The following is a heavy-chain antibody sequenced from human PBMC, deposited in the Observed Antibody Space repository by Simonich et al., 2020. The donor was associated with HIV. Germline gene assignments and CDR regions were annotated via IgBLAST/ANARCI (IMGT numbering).Heavy chain of an antibody. CDR1: GYTLTELS. Sequence: QVQLVQSGAEVKKPGASVKVSCKVSGYTLTELSMHWVRQAPGKGLEWKGGFDPEDGETSYAQKFQGRVTMNEDTSTDTAYMELSSLRSEDTAVYYCATDLTSRDYYGSGSYLDYWGQGTLVTVSS. CDR3: ATDLTSRDYYGSGSYLDY. V-gene: IGHV1-24*01. J-gene: IGHJ4*02. CDR2: FDPEDGET. D-gene: IGHD3-10*01.